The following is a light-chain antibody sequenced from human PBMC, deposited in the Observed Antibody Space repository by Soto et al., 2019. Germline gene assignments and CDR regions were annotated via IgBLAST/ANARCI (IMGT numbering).Light chain of an antibody. Sequence: QAVVTQPPSLSGAPGQRVTISCTGSSSNIGAGYDVRWYQQLPGTAPRVLIYDNNSRPSGVPDRFSGSKSGTSASLAITGLQAEDEADYYCHSYDVSLSGPVFGGGTKLTVL. V-gene: IGLV1-40*01. CDR1: SSNIGAGYD. J-gene: IGLJ2*01. CDR3: HSYDVSLSGPV. CDR2: DNN.